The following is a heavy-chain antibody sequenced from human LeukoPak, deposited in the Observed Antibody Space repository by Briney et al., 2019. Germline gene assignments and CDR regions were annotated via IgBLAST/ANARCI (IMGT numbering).Heavy chain of an antibody. CDR1: GFTFSDYD. D-gene: IGHD5-12*01. CDR2: ISSSSIYV. J-gene: IGHJ4*02. V-gene: IGHV3-21*01. CDR3: AREGYSGYDRYFDY. Sequence: GGSLRLSCAASGFTFSDYDMNWVRQAPGKGLEWVSSISSSSIYVSYADSVKGRFTISRDNAKNSLYLQMNSLRAEDTAVYYCAREGYSGYDRYFDYWGQGTLVTVSS.